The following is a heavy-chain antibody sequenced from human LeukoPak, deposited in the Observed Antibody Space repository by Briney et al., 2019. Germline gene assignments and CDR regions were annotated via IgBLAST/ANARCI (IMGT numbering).Heavy chain of an antibody. D-gene: IGHD6-13*01. Sequence: PSETLSFTCTVSGGSISSSSYYWGWIRQPPGKGLEWIGSIYYSGSTYYNPSLKSRVTISVDTSKNQFSLKLSSVTAADTAVYYCARAFYSSSWYHKEDFFDYWGQGTPVTVSS. V-gene: IGHV4-39*07. CDR3: ARAFYSSSWYHKEDFFDY. CDR2: IYYSGST. J-gene: IGHJ4*02. CDR1: GGSISSSSYY.